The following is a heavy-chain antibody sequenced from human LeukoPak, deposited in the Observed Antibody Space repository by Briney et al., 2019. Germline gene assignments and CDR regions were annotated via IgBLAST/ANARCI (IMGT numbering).Heavy chain of an antibody. CDR2: INPNSGTT. CDR3: ARVRAPSFTQGGFDY. Sequence: ASVKVSCKASGYTLIDYYLHWVRQAPGQGPEWMGWINPNSGTTDYAQIFQGRVTMTRDTSISIAYMELSSLRSDDTAVYHCARVRAPSFTQGGFDYWGQGTLVTVSS. CDR1: GYTLIDYY. J-gene: IGHJ4*02. D-gene: IGHD3-16*01. V-gene: IGHV1-2*02.